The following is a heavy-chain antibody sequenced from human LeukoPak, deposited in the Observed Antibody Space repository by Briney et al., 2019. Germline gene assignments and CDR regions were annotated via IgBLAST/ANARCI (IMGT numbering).Heavy chain of an antibody. V-gene: IGHV3-74*01. CDR3: VSFYETY. CDR1: GNYW. Sequence: GGSLKLSCAASGNYWMHWVRQVPGKGLVWVSHINSDGSWTSYADSVKGRFTISKDNAKNTVYLQMNSLRAEDTAVYYCVSFYETYWGRGTLVTVSS. D-gene: IGHD2/OR15-2a*01. J-gene: IGHJ4*02. CDR2: INSDGSWT.